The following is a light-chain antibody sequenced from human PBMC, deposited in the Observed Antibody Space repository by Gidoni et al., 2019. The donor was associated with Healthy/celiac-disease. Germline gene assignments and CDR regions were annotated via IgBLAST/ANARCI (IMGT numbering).Light chain of an antibody. J-gene: IGKJ4*01. V-gene: IGKV3-11*01. CDR3: QQRSNWPPT. Sequence: EIVFTQSPATLSLSPGERATLSCRASQSVSSYLAWYQPKPGQAPRLLIYAASNRATGIPAKFNGSGSGTDFTLTISSLEPESFAVYYCQQRSNWPPTFXGXTKVEIK. CDR2: AAS. CDR1: QSVSSY.